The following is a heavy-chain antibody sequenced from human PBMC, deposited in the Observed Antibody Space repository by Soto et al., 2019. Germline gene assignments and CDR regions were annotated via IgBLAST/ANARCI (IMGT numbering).Heavy chain of an antibody. Sequence: PGGSLRLSCAASGFTFSRYGIHWVRQAPGKGLGWVAVTSHDGTNKYYTDSVKGRFIISRDNSKNTLYLEMNSLRAEDTAVYYCAKETVATIRPTRIYYYYGLDVWGQGTTVTVSS. CDR1: GFTFSRYG. J-gene: IGHJ6*02. V-gene: IGHV3-30*18. CDR2: TSHDGTNK. CDR3: AKETVATIRPTRIYYYYGLDV. D-gene: IGHD5-12*01.